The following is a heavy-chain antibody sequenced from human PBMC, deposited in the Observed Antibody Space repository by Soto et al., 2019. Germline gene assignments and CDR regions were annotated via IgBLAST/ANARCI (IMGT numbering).Heavy chain of an antibody. V-gene: IGHV3-23*01. CDR3: AN. J-gene: IGHJ4*02. Sequence: EVQLLESGGDLVQPGGSLRLSCAASGFTFTTYAMSWVRQASGMGLEWVSSISGSGANTYYTDSVKGRFTISRDNSKSTLYLQMNILRADDTAVYYCANWGQGALVTVSS. CDR1: GFTFTTYA. CDR2: ISGSGANT.